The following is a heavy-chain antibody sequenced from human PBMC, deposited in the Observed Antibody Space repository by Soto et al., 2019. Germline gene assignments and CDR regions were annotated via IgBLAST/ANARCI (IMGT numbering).Heavy chain of an antibody. CDR3: ARAYYDIFTGYHLLDY. CDR1: GGSISSGGYY. D-gene: IGHD3-9*01. CDR2: IYYSGST. J-gene: IGHJ4*02. Sequence: QVQLQESGPGLVKPSQTLSLTCTVSGGSISSGGYYWSWIRQHPGKGLEWIGYIYYSGSTYYNQSLNSLFTISVYTSKNHFSLKLISVTAADTAVYYCARAYYDIFTGYHLLDYWGQGTLVTVSS. V-gene: IGHV4-31*01.